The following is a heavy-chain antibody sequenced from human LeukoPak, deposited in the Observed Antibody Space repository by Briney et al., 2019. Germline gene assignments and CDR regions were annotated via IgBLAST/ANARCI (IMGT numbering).Heavy chain of an antibody. J-gene: IGHJ6*03. V-gene: IGHV1-46*01. CDR2: INPSGGST. CDR1: GYTFTSYY. Sequence: EASVKVSCKASGYTFTSYYMHWVRQAPGQGLEWMGIINPSGGSTSYAQKFQGRVTITTDESTSTAYMELSSLRSEDTAVYYCARAAKYSSSPSRKFPPDHSYYYYYYMDVWGKGTTVTVSS. CDR3: ARAAKYSSSPSRKFPPDHSYYYYYYMDV. D-gene: IGHD6-6*01.